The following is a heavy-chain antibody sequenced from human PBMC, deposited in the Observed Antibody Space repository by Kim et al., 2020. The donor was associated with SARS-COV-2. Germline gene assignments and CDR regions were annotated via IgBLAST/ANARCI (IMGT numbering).Heavy chain of an antibody. D-gene: IGHD3-22*01. J-gene: IGHJ5*02. V-gene: IGHV4-39*01. CDR3: ARRLYYYDSSGSHNWFDP. Sequence: KGRVTISVDTSKNQFSLKLSSVTAADTAVYYCARRLYYYDSSGSHNWFDPWGQGTLVTVSS.